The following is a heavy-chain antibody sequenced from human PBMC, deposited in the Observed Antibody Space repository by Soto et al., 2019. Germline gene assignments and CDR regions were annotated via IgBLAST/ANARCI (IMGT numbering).Heavy chain of an antibody. CDR1: GFTFSSYG. CDR2: IWYDGSNK. J-gene: IGHJ4*02. D-gene: IGHD2-15*01. Sequence: GGSLGLSCAASGFTFSSYGMHWVPQAPGKGLEWVAVIWYDGSNKYYADSVKGRFTISRDNSKNTLYLQMNSLRAEDTAVYYCARDPKTYCSGGSCPPLYWGRGT. CDR3: ARDPKTYCSGGSCPPLY. V-gene: IGHV3-33*01.